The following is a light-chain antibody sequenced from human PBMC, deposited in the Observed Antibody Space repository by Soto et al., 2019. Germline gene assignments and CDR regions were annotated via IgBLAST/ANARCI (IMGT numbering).Light chain of an antibody. J-gene: IGLJ2*01. Sequence: QSVLTQPPSASGTPGQRVTISCSGSSSNIGSNTVNWYQQRPGTAPKLLIYKNNQRPSGVPDRFSGSKSGTSASLAISGLQSEDEADYYCAAWDDSLNGHVVFGGGTKVTVL. V-gene: IGLV1-44*01. CDR2: KNN. CDR1: SSNIGSNT. CDR3: AAWDDSLNGHVV.